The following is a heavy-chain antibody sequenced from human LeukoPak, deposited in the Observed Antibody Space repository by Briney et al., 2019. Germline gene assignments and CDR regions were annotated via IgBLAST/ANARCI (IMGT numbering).Heavy chain of an antibody. CDR1: GYTFTSYG. D-gene: IGHD3-3*02. CDR2: ISAYNGNT. V-gene: IGHV1-18*01. Sequence: ASVKVSCKASGYTFTSYGISWVRQAPGQGLEWMGWISAYNGNTNYAQKLQGRVTMTTDTSTSTAYMELRSLRSDDTAVYYCAREPRSIYGGASPTFDPWGQGTLVIVS. CDR3: AREPRSIYGGASPTFDP. J-gene: IGHJ5*02.